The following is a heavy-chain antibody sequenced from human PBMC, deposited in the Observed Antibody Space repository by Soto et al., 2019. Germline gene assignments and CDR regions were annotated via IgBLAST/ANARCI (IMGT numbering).Heavy chain of an antibody. V-gene: IGHV3-21*01. D-gene: IGHD3-10*01. J-gene: IGHJ6*02. CDR1: GFTFSSYS. CDR2: ISSSSSYI. CDR3: ARDYYGSGSYPRPYYYYGMDV. Sequence: PGGSLRLSCAASGFTFSSYSMNWVRQAPGKGLEWVSSISSSSSYIYYADSVKGRFTISRDNAKNSLYLQMNSLRAEDTAVYYCARDYYGSGSYPRPYYYYGMDVWGQGTTVTVSS.